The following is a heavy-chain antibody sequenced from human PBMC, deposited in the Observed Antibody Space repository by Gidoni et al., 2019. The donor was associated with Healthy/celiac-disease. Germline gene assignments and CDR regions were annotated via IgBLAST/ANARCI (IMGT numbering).Heavy chain of an antibody. V-gene: IGHV3-30*18. CDR1: GFTFSSYG. J-gene: IGHJ3*02. D-gene: IGHD1-26*01. Sequence: QMQLVESGGGVVQPGTSLRLSCAASGFTFSSYGMHWVRQAPGKGLEWVAVVSYDGSNKYYADSVKGRFTNSRDNSKKTLYLQMNSLRAADTAVYYCAKGSGSYYLGAFDIWGQGTMVTVSS. CDR3: AKGSGSYYLGAFDI. CDR2: VSYDGSNK.